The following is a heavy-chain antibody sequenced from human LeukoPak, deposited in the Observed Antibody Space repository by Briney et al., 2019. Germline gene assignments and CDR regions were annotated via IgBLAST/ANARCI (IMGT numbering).Heavy chain of an antibody. Sequence: EGSLRLSCAAPGFTFSSYWMNWVRQAPGKGLEWVANIKQDGSEKYYVDSVKGRFTISRDNAKSSLYLQMNSLRVEDTAVYYCATSRTLDHWGQGTLVTVSS. CDR1: GFTFSSYW. CDR2: IKQDGSEK. CDR3: ATSRTLDH. J-gene: IGHJ4*02. V-gene: IGHV3-7*05.